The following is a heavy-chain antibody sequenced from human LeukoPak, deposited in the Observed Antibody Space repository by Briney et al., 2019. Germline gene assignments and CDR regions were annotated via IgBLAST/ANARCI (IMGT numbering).Heavy chain of an antibody. CDR1: GFTFSSYA. CDR3: TRGRAETGTTWLIDY. V-gene: IGHV3-30*09. J-gene: IGHJ4*01. D-gene: IGHD1-1*01. CDR2: FSSDGISQ. Sequence: PGGSLRLSCAASGFTFSSYAMHWVRQAPGKGLEWLAVFSSDGISQYYAGSVKGRFAISKDNSRNTLYLQMNSLRTEDTAVYYCTRGRAETGTTWLIDYWGQGTLVTVSS.